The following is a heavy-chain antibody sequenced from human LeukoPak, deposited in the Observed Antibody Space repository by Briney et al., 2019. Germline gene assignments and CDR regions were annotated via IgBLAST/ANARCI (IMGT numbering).Heavy chain of an antibody. Sequence: PSETLSLTCTVSGGSISFYYWSWIRQPPGKGLEWIGHIYYNGSTNYNASLKSRVTISVDTSKNQFSLKLSSVTAADTAVYYCARVGVFYFGSGGNWFDPWGQGTLVTVSS. J-gene: IGHJ5*02. V-gene: IGHV4-59*01. CDR3: ARVGVFYFGSGGNWFDP. CDR1: GGSISFYY. CDR2: IYYNGST. D-gene: IGHD3-10*01.